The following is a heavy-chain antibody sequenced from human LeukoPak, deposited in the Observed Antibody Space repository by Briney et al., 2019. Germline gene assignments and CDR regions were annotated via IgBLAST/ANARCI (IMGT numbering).Heavy chain of an antibody. CDR3: AKATSIAARPNYFDY. V-gene: IGHV3-23*01. J-gene: IGHJ4*02. Sequence: SGGSLRLSCAASGFTFSSYAMSWVRQAPGKGLGWVSAISGSGGSTYYADSVKGRFTISRDNSKNTLYLQMNSLRAEDTAVYYCAKATSIAARPNYFDYWGQGTLVTVSS. D-gene: IGHD6-6*01. CDR2: ISGSGGST. CDR1: GFTFSSYA.